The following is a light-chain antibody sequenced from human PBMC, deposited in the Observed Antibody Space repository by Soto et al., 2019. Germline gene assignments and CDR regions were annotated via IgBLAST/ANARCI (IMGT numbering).Light chain of an antibody. CDR1: SSDVGGYNY. J-gene: IGLJ2*01. V-gene: IGLV2-14*01. CDR3: QSYDSSLSAVV. Sequence: QSALTQPASVSGSPGQSITISCTGTSSDVGGYNYVSWYQQHPGKAPKLMIYEVSNRPSGVPDRFSGSKSGTSASLAITGLQAEDEADYYCQSYDSSLSAVVFGGGTKVTVL. CDR2: EVS.